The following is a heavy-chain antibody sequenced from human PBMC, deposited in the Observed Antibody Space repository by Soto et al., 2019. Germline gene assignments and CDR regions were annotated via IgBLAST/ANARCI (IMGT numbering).Heavy chain of an antibody. D-gene: IGHD3-10*01. CDR3: ARDSGVTMVRGVTSDAFDI. CDR1: GGTFSSYA. V-gene: IGHV1-69*13. Sequence: SVKVSCKASGGTFSSYAISWVRRAPGQGLEWMGGIIPIFGTANYAQKFQGRVTITADESTSTAYMELSSLRSEDTAVYYCARDSGVTMVRGVTSDAFDIWGQGTMVTV. J-gene: IGHJ3*02. CDR2: IIPIFGTA.